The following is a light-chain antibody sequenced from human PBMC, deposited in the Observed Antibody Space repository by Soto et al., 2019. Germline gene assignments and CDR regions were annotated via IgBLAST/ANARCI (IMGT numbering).Light chain of an antibody. J-gene: IGKJ5*01. CDR1: QNIRIG. Sequence: DIQMTQYTSTMSASVGDSFTITFRASQNIRIGLTWYQQKPGTAPNTLIYDASSLKSGDPARFSGCGTGTAFTLTVSSLQPDEFSTYYHHEYNPQTTFGQGTRLEIK. V-gene: IGKV1-5*01. CDR2: DAS. CDR3: HEYNPQTT.